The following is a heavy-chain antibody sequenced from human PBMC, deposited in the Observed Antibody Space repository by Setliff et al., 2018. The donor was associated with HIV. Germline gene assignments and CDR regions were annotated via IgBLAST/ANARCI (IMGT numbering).Heavy chain of an antibody. D-gene: IGHD3-10*01. V-gene: IGHV3-11*04. Sequence: GGSLRLSCAASGFTFRDHYTTWIRQAPGKGLEWISYISSSGSTIYYADSVKGRFTISRDNAKNSLYLQMNSLRAEDTAVYYCASRDMGRQSYYYGMDVWGQGTTVTVSS. CDR2: ISSSGSTI. J-gene: IGHJ6*02. CDR1: GFTFRDHY. CDR3: ASRDMGRQSYYYGMDV.